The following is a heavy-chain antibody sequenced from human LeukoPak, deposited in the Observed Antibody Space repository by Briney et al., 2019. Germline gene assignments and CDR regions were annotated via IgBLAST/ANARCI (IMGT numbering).Heavy chain of an antibody. Sequence: SVKVSCKASGDTFSSYAISWVRQAPGQGLEWMGRIIPIFGTANYAQKFQGRVTITTDESTSTAYMELSSLRSEDTAVYYCARDHYDSSGYYVDYWGQGTLVTVSS. CDR1: GDTFSSYA. CDR2: IIPIFGTA. D-gene: IGHD3-22*01. V-gene: IGHV1-69*05. CDR3: ARDHYDSSGYYVDY. J-gene: IGHJ4*02.